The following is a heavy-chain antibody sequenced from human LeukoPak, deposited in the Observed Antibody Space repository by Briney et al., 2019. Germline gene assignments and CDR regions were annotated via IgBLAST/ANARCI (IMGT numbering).Heavy chain of an antibody. D-gene: IGHD3-3*01. CDR1: GGSISSYY. Sequence: SETLSLTCTVAGGSISSYYWSWIRQPAGKAPEWIGRIYSSGIINYSPSLKSRVIMSLDNSKNQLSLKLSYVTAADTAVYYCARDTGKSGYPDYWGQGTLVTVSS. V-gene: IGHV4-4*07. CDR3: ARDTGKSGYPDY. J-gene: IGHJ4*02. CDR2: IYSSGII.